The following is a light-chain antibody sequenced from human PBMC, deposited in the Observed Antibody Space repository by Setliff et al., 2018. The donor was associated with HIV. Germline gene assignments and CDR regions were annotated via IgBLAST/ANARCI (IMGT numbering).Light chain of an antibody. CDR1: SSDLGSYHL. CDR2: EGS. CDR3: CSYVAGSHYV. V-gene: IGLV2-23*01. J-gene: IGLJ1*01. Sequence: QSVLAQPASVSGSPGQSITISCTGTSSDLGSYHLVSWYQRHPGKAPKLMIYEGSQRPSGVSTRFSGSTSGDTASLTIAGLQAEDEADYYCCSYVAGSHYVFGTGTKVTVL.